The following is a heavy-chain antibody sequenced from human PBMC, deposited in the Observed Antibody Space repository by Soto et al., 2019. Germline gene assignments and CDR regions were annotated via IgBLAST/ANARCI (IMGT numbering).Heavy chain of an antibody. Sequence: GGSLRLSCAASGFTFSSYAMHWVRQAPGKGLEWVAVISYDGSNKYYADSVKGRFTISRDNSKNTLYLQMNSLRAEDTAVYYCAREQNVAVATQGQYNWFDPWGQGTLVTVSS. CDR3: AREQNVAVATQGQYNWFDP. CDR2: ISYDGSNK. CDR1: GFTFSSYA. D-gene: IGHD6-19*01. V-gene: IGHV3-30-3*01. J-gene: IGHJ5*02.